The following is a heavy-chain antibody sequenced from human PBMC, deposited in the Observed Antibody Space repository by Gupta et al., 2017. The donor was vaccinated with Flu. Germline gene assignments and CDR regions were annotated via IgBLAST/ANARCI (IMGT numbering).Heavy chain of an antibody. CDR2: LKSEADGGTA. D-gene: IGHD3-10*01. V-gene: IGHV3-15*01. J-gene: IGHJ3*02. CDR3: TTDSSGGITFDI. CDR1: GFSFSYAY. Sequence: EGQLVESGGGLVKPGGSLRLSCAASGFSFSYAYMNWVRQAPGKGLEWVGRLKSEADGGTADYAAPVKGRFTISRDDSKSTLWLQMNSRRTEDTAVYYCTTDSSGGITFDIWGQGTPVTVSA.